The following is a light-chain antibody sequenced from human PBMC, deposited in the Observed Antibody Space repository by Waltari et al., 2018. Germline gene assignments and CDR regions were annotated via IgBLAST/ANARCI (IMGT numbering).Light chain of an antibody. J-gene: IGKJ1*01. CDR2: RAS. Sequence: DTQMTQSPSTLSASVGDRVTITCRARNSMSDWLAWYQQKPGDAPKLLIYRASTLESGVPSRFSGSGSGTEFTLTISNLQPDDFATYYCQQFHSYSWTFGQGTKVEIK. CDR3: QQFHSYSWT. V-gene: IGKV1-5*03. CDR1: NSMSDW.